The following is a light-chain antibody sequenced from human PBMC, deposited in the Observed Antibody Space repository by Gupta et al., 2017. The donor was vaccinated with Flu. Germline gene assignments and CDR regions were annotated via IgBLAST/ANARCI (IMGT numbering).Light chain of an antibody. Sequence: DIQMTQSPSSLSASVGDRVTITCRASQSISTYLNWYQQKPGKAPKLLIYAASSLQSGVPSRFSGSGSGKDFTLTISSRQQEDFAAYYCQQNDSTPKWTFGQGTKVEIK. V-gene: IGKV1-39*01. CDR1: QSISTY. CDR3: QQNDSTPKWT. CDR2: AAS. J-gene: IGKJ1*01.